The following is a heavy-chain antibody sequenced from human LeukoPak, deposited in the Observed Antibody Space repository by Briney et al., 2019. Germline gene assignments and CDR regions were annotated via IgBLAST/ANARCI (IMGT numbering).Heavy chain of an antibody. Sequence: PGGPLRLSCAASGFTVSSNYMSWVRQAPGKGLEWIGSIYYSGSTYYNPSLKSRVTISVDTSKNQFSLKLSSVTAADTAVYYCARHYSSGWLVDYWGQGTLVTVSS. CDR3: ARHYSSGWLVDY. D-gene: IGHD3-10*01. CDR2: IYYSGST. CDR1: GFTVSSNY. V-gene: IGHV4-39*01. J-gene: IGHJ4*02.